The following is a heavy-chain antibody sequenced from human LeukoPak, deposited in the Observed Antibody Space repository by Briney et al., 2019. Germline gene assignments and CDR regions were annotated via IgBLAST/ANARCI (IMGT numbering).Heavy chain of an antibody. CDR1: GGSFSGYY. CDR2: INHSGST. D-gene: IGHD5-12*01. CDR3: ARGIVDSGIKK. J-gene: IGHJ4*02. V-gene: IGHV4-34*01. Sequence: SETLPLTCAVYGGSFSGYYRSWIRQPPGKGLEWIGEINHSGSTNYNPSLKSRVTISIDTSKNQFSLKLSSVTAADTAVYYCARGIVDSGIKKWGQGTLVTVSS.